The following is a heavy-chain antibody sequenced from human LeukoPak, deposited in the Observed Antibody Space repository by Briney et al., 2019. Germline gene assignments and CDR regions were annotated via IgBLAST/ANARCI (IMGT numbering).Heavy chain of an antibody. V-gene: IGHV4-34*01. J-gene: IGHJ5*02. CDR3: ARRRRTTTVGWFDP. Sequence: SETPSLTCAVYGGSFSGYYWSWIRQPPGKGLEWIGEINHSGSTNYNPSLKSRVTISVDTSKNQFSLKLSSVTAADTAVYYCARRRRTTTVGWFDPWGQGTLVTVSP. D-gene: IGHD2-2*01. CDR1: GGSFSGYY. CDR2: INHSGST.